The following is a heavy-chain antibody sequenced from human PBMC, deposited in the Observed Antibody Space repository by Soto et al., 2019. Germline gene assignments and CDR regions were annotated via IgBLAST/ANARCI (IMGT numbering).Heavy chain of an antibody. V-gene: IGHV1-18*01. CDR2: ISTYNGNT. CDR3: ARDKGQWMVND. Sequence: QVQLVQSGAEVKKPGASVKVSCKTSGYTFTSYGISWVRQAPGQGLVWIGWISTYNGNTNHAQRLQGRVSMTTDSSTSTAYMELRSLRSDATALYYCARDKGQWMVNDWGQGTLLSVSS. J-gene: IGHJ4*02. D-gene: IGHD6-19*01. CDR1: GYTFTSYG.